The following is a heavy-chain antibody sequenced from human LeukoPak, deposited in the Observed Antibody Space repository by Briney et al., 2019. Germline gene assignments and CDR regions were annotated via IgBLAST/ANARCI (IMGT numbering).Heavy chain of an antibody. CDR1: GFTFSSYW. D-gene: IGHD2-15*01. CDR2: TDRDVSST. J-gene: IGHJ3*02. Sequence: GGSLRLSCAASGFTFSSYWIHWVRQAPGKGLVWVSRTDRDVSSTSYADSVKGRFTISRDNAKNMVFLQMNSLRAEDTAVYYCATVPICGGGSCLHRGALDIWGQGTMVTVSS. CDR3: ATVPICGGGSCLHRGALDI. V-gene: IGHV3-74*01.